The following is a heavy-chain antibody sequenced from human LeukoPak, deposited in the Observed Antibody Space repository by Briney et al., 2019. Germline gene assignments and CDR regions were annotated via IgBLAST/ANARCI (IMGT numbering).Heavy chain of an antibody. Sequence: ASVKVSCKASGGTFSSYAISWVRQAPGQGLEWMGRIIPILGIANYAQTFQGRVTITADKSTSTAYMELSSLRSEDTAVYYCARESGIAARYFDYWGQGTLVTVSS. CDR3: ARESGIAARYFDY. D-gene: IGHD6-6*01. V-gene: IGHV1-69*04. CDR1: GGTFSSYA. CDR2: IIPILGIA. J-gene: IGHJ4*02.